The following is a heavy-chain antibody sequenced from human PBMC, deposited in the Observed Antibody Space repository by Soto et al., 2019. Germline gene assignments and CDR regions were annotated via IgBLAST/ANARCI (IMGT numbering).Heavy chain of an antibody. V-gene: IGHV4-31*03. D-gene: IGHD3-16*01. CDR2: IYYSGST. Sequence: SETLSLTCTVSGGSISSGGYYWSWIRQHPGKGLEWIGYIYYSGSTYYNPSLKSRVTISVDTSKNQFSLKLSSVTAADTAVYYCARGSNGGVRFDYWGQGTLVTVSS. CDR1: GGSISSGGYY. J-gene: IGHJ4*02. CDR3: ARGSNGGVRFDY.